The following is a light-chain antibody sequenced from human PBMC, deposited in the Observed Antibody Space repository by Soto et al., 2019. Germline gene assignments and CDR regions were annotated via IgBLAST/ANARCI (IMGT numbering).Light chain of an antibody. Sequence: EIVMTQSPATLSVSPGEGATLSCRASQSGSSNLAWYQQNPGQAPRLLIYAASTRATGIPARFSGSGSGTEFSLTLSSLQSEDFAVYYCQQYNNWPPLTFGGGKKVEIK. CDR1: QSGSSN. V-gene: IGKV3-15*01. CDR3: QQYNNWPPLT. CDR2: AAS. J-gene: IGKJ4*01.